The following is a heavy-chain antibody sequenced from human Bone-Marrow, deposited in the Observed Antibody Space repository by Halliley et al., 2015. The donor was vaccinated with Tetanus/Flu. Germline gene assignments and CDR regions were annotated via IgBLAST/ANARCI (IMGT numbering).Heavy chain of an antibody. CDR3: ARGPLLPAWLLPN. Sequence: EWIGNVYPSGTPTYTPSLKTRATISIDTSKKQFSLGLISLTAADTAIYYCARGPLLPAWLLPNWGQGTLVTVSS. V-gene: IGHV4-59*09. J-gene: IGHJ4*02. D-gene: IGHD5-12*01. CDR2: VYPSGTP.